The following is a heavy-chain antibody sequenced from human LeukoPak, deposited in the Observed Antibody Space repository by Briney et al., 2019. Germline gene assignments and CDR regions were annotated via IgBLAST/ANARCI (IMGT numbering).Heavy chain of an antibody. D-gene: IGHD6-19*01. CDR3: ARDLWGSYSTGSYLDY. J-gene: IGHJ4*02. V-gene: IGHV3-7*01. Sequence: PGGSLRLSCAVSGFPLTNYWMSWVRQAPGKGLEWVANIKEDGSVMYYVDSLKGRFTISRDSAQNSLYLQMNSLRVEDTAVYFCARDLWGSYSTGSYLDYWGQGALVTVSS. CDR1: GFPLTNYW. CDR2: IKEDGSVM.